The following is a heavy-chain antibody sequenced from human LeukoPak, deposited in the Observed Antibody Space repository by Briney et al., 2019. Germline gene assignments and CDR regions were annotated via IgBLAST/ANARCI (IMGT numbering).Heavy chain of an antibody. Sequence: PGESLKISCKGSGYSFTSYWIGWVRQMPGKGLEWMGIIYPGDSDTTTSPSFQGQVTISADKSISTAYLQWSSLKASDTAMYYCARGYNYGSVTFDYWGQGTLVTVSS. CDR1: GYSFTSYW. J-gene: IGHJ4*02. CDR2: IYPGDSDT. D-gene: IGHD5-18*01. CDR3: ARGYNYGSVTFDY. V-gene: IGHV5-51*01.